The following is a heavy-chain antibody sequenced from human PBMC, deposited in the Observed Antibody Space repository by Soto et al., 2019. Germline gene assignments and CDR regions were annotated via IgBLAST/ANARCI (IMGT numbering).Heavy chain of an antibody. J-gene: IGHJ3*02. CDR3: ARQMTTVTPAFEI. CDR1: GYSFTSYW. Sequence: GESLKISCKGSGYSFTSYWIGWVRQMPGKGLEWMGIIYPGDSDTRYSPSFQGQVTISADKSISTAYLQWSSLKASDTAMYYCARQMTTVTPAFEIWGQGSMVTVSS. CDR2: IYPGDSDT. V-gene: IGHV5-51*01. D-gene: IGHD4-17*01.